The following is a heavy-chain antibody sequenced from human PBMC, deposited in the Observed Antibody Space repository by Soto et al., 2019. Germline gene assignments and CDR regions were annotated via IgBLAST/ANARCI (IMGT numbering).Heavy chain of an antibody. CDR3: ARRGTAMAPFDY. D-gene: IGHD5-18*01. V-gene: IGHV1-69*13. J-gene: IGHJ4*02. Sequence: SVKVSCKASGGTFSSYAISWVRQAPGQGLEWMGGIIPIFGTANYAQKFQGRVTITADESTSTAYMELSSLRSEDTAVYYCARRGTAMAPFDYWGQGTLVTVSS. CDR2: IIPIFGTA. CDR1: GGTFSSYA.